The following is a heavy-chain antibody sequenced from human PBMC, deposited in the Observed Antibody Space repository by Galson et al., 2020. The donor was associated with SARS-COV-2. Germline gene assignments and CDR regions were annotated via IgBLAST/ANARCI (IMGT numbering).Heavy chain of an antibody. V-gene: IGHV4-39*01. Sequence: ETSETLSLTCTVSGGSISSSSYYWGWIRQPPGKGLEWIGSIYYSGSTYYNPSLKSRVTISVDTSKNQFSLKLSSVTAADTAVYYCARYYYDSSGYYSHYFDYWGQGTRVTVSS. CDR3: ARYYYDSSGYYSHYFDY. CDR1: GGSISSSSYY. D-gene: IGHD3-22*01. CDR2: IYYSGST. J-gene: IGHJ4*02.